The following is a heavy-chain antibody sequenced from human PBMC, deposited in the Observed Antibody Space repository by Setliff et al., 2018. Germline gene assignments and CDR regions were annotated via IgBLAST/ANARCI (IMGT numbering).Heavy chain of an antibody. D-gene: IGHD1-20*01. Sequence: GASVKVSCKVSGYTFTDYYIHWVQQAPGKGLEWMGLVDPEDGETIYAEKFQGRVIITADTSTDTAYMELSSLRSEDTAVYYCATSGGITGTLMGYMDVWGKGTTVTVSS. CDR1: GYTFTDYY. CDR2: VDPEDGET. V-gene: IGHV1-69-2*01. CDR3: ATSGGITGTLMGYMDV. J-gene: IGHJ6*03.